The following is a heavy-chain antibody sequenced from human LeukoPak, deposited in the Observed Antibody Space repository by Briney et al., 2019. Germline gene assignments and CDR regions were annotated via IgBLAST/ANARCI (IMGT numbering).Heavy chain of an antibody. J-gene: IGHJ3*02. D-gene: IGHD3-3*01. CDR1: GGSISSGGYY. CDR3: ARDDGSGYGGAFDI. CDR2: IYHSGST. V-gene: IGHV4-30-2*01. Sequence: PSQTLSLTCAVSGGSISSGGYYWSWIRQPPGKGLEWIGYIYHSGSTYYNPSLKSRVTISVDRSKNQFSLKLSSVTAADTAVYYCARDDGSGYGGAFDIWGQGTMVTVSS.